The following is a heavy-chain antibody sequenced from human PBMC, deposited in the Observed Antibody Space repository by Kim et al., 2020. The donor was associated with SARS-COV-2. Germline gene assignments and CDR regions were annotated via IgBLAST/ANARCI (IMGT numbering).Heavy chain of an antibody. V-gene: IGHV3-23*01. J-gene: IGHJ4*02. CDR2: T. Sequence: TYYANSVKGRFTISRDNSQNTLYLQMNNLGGDDTAIYYCAKRGAVGYSDYWGRGTLVTVSS. D-gene: IGHD1-26*01. CDR3: AKRGAVGYSDY.